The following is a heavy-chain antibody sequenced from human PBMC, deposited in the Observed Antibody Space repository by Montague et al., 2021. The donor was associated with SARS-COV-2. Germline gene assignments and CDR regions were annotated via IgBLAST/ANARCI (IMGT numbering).Heavy chain of an antibody. Sequence: SETLSLTCTVSGGSIGTSSYYWGWTRQPPGKGPEWIGSIYYSGNTYYNPSLKSRVSISGDTSKNQFSLKLSCVTAADTAVYYCVGQEFRGAALYYFDNWGQGTLVTVSS. D-gene: IGHD3-10*01. CDR1: GGSIGTSSYY. CDR2: IYYSGNT. V-gene: IGHV4-39*01. J-gene: IGHJ4*02. CDR3: VGQEFRGAALYYFDN.